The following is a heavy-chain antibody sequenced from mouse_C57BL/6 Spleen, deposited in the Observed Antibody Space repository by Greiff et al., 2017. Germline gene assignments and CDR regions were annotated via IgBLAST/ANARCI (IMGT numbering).Heavy chain of an antibody. D-gene: IGHD2-1*01. V-gene: IGHV2-2*01. CDR3: ARAGNYKYYYAMDY. CDR2: IWSGGST. CDR1: GFSLTSYG. J-gene: IGHJ4*01. Sequence: VQLQQSGPGLVQPSQSLSITCTVSGFSLTSYGVHWVRQSPGQGLEWLGVIWSGGSTDYNAAFISRLSISKDNSKSQVFFKMNSLQADDTAIYYCARAGNYKYYYAMDYWGQGTSVTVSS.